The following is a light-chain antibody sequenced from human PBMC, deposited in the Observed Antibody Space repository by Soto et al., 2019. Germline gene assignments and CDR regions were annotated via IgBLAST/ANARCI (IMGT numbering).Light chain of an antibody. J-gene: IGKJ1*01. CDR1: HSAVSK. CDR2: GAS. CDR3: QQYNNWWT. Sequence: EIVMTQSPATLSVSPGERATLSCRASHSAVSKLAWYQQKPGQAPRLLIYGASTRATGIPARFSGSGSGTEFTLTISSLQSEDFAVYHCQQYNNWWTFGQGTKVEI. V-gene: IGKV3-15*01.